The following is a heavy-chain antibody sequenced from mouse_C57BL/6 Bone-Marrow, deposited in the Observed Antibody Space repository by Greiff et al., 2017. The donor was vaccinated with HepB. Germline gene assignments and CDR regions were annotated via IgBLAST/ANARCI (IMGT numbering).Heavy chain of an antibody. CDR2: ISYDGSN. CDR3: ARDKTSYYYGSSPYYAMDY. V-gene: IGHV3-6*01. J-gene: IGHJ4*01. Sequence: EVQLQESGPGLVKPSQSLSLTCSVTGYSITSGYYWNWIRQFPGNKLEWMGYISYDGSNNYNPSLKNRISITRDTSKNQFFLKLNSVTTEDTATYYCARDKTSYYYGSSPYYAMDYWGQGTSVTVSS. CDR1: GYSITSGYY. D-gene: IGHD1-1*01.